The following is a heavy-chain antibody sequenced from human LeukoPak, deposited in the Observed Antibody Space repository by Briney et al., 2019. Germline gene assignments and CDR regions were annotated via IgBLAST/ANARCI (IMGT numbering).Heavy chain of an antibody. CDR2: INPGRGNT. J-gene: IGHJ4*02. CDR3: ARDRDWGSSDPFDY. CDR1: GYTFTSYY. V-gene: IGHV1-46*01. D-gene: IGHD7-27*01. Sequence: GASVKVSCKASGYTFTSYYMHWERQVPGQGLEWMGIINPGRGNTNYAQNFHGRVTLTRDTSTSTIYMELSSLRSEDTAVYYCARDRDWGSSDPFDYWGQGTLVTVSS.